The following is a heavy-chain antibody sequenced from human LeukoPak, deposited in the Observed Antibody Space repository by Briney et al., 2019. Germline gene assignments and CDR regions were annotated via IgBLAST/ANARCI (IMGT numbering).Heavy chain of an antibody. CDR3: AREVQPGVGYYGNYWLDP. D-gene: IGHD1-26*01. Sequence: SETLSLTRTVSGGFVSRESWTWIRRFPDKRLEWIGYISHSGATDYKPSLESRVTISRDTPKNQFFLNLNAVTAADTAVYYCAREVQPGVGYYGNYWLDPWGQGALVTVSS. V-gene: IGHV4-59*02. CDR2: ISHSGAT. CDR1: GGFVSRES. J-gene: IGHJ5*02.